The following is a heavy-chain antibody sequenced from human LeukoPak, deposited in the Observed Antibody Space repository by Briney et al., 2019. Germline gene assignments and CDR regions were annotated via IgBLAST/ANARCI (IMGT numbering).Heavy chain of an antibody. V-gene: IGHV3-30*01. CDR3: GRDSTYYYGSGSSGPHYFDY. D-gene: IGHD3-10*01. CDR1: GFTFSSYA. J-gene: IGHJ4*02. CDR2: ISYDGGNT. Sequence: GGSLRLSCAASGFTFSSYAMHWVRQTSGKGLEWVAVISYDGGNTYYADSAKGRFTISRDNSKNTLYLQLNSLRAEDTAVYYCGRDSTYYYGSGSSGPHYFDYWGRGTLVTVSS.